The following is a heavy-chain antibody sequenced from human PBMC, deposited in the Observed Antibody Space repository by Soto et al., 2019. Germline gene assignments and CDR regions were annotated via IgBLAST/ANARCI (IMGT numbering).Heavy chain of an antibody. J-gene: IGHJ4*02. CDR1: GFTFSSYG. CDR2: IWYDGSNK. CDR3: AAGRYFDWLPLDY. Sequence: QVQLVESGGGVVQPGRSLRLSCAASGFTFSSYGMHWVRQAPGKGLEWVAVIWYDGSNKYYADSVTGRFTISRDNSKNTLSLQMNSLRAEDTAVYYCAAGRYFDWLPLDYWGQGTLVTVSS. D-gene: IGHD3-9*01. V-gene: IGHV3-33*01.